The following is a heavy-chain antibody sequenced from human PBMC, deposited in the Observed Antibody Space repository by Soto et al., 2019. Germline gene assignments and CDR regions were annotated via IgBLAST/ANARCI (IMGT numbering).Heavy chain of an antibody. CDR2: INHSGST. J-gene: IGHJ1*01. CDR3: ARVIAGASGEYLQH. Sequence: PSETLSLTCAAYGRSFSGYYWSGIRLPPGKGLEWIGQINHSGSTNYNPSLKSRVTISVDTSKNQFSLKLSSVTAADTAVYYCARVIAGASGEYLQHWGEGTLVTVAS. V-gene: IGHV4-34*01. D-gene: IGHD6-19*01. CDR1: GRSFSGYY.